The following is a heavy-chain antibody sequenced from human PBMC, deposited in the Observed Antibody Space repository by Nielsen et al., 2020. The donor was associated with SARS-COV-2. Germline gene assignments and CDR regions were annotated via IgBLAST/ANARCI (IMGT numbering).Heavy chain of an antibody. CDR1: GFTFSGYG. CDR2: ISYDGSNK. Sequence: GGSLRLSCAASGFTFSGYGMHWVRQAPGKGLEWVAVISYDGSNKYYADSVKGRFTISRDNSKNTLYLQMNSLRAEDTAVYYCAKDHGGYSNNWGQGTLVTVSS. V-gene: IGHV3-30*18. CDR3: AKDHGGYSNN. D-gene: IGHD4-11*01. J-gene: IGHJ4*02.